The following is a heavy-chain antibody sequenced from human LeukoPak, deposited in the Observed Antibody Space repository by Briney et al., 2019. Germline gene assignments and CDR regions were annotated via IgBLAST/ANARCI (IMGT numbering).Heavy chain of an antibody. Sequence: SETLSLTCTVSGGSISSYYWSWIRQPPGKGLEWIGYIYYSGTNYNPSLKSRVTISVATSKSQFSLKLSSVTTADTAVYYCACSIAPAGPVPYYYGMDVWGQGTTVTVSS. CDR2: IYYSGT. J-gene: IGHJ6*02. CDR3: ACSIAPAGPVPYYYGMDV. V-gene: IGHV4-59*01. D-gene: IGHD6-13*01. CDR1: GGSISSYY.